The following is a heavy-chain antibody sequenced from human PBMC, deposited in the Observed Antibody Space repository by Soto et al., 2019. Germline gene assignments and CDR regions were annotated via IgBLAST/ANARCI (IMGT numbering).Heavy chain of an antibody. V-gene: IGHV1-69*06. D-gene: IGHD3-22*01. J-gene: IGHJ5*02. CDR3: ARAGRDVTMIVSNWFDP. Sequence: SVKVSCKASGGTFSSYAISWVRQAPGQGLEWMGGIIPIFGTANYAQKFQGRVTITADKPTSTAYTELSSLRSEDTAVYYCARAGRDVTMIVSNWFDPWGQGTLVTVSS. CDR2: IIPIFGTA. CDR1: GGTFSSYA.